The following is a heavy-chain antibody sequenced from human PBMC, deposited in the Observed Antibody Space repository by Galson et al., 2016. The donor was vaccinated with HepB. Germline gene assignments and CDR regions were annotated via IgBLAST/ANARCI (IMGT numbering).Heavy chain of an antibody. Sequence: SLRLSCAASGFTFSRYSMTWVRQAPGKGLAWVSSITGSGDSTYYADSVKGRFTLSRDDSKNTVYLLMNSLRVEDTAVYYCARGGYAVGGYPKDYWGQGTLVIVSS. CDR3: ARGGYAVGGYPKDY. CDR2: ITGSGDST. J-gene: IGHJ4*02. D-gene: IGHD3-16*01. CDR1: GFTFSRYS. V-gene: IGHV3-23*01.